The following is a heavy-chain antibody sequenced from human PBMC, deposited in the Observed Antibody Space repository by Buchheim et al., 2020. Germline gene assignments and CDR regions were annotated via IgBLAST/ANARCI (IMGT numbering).Heavy chain of an antibody. V-gene: IGHV3-30*03. CDR1: GFTFSSYG. CDR3: ARALNY. Sequence: QVQLVESGGGVVQPGRSLRLSCAASGFTFSSYGMHWVRQAPGKGLEWVAVISYDGSNKYYADSVKGRFTISRDNSKNTLYLQMNRLRAEDTAVYYCARALNYWGQGTL. CDR2: ISYDGSNK. J-gene: IGHJ4*02.